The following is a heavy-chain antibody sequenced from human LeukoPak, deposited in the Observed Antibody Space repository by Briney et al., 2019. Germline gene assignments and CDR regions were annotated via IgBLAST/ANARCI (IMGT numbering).Heavy chain of an antibody. Sequence: GGSLRLSCAASGFMFSSNWMCWVRLAPGKGLEWVANIKEDGTETYYVDSVKGRFTISRDNAKNSLYLQMNSLRVEDTAVYYCAKEGRSLQTYWGQGTLVTVSS. CDR2: IKEDGTET. CDR1: GFMFSSNW. CDR3: AKEGRSLQTY. V-gene: IGHV3-7*03. J-gene: IGHJ4*02. D-gene: IGHD5-24*01.